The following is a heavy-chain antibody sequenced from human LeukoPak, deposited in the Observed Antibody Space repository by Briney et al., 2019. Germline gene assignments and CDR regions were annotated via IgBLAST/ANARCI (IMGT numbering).Heavy chain of an antibody. CDR3: AREATVTTDWFDP. Sequence: SETLSLTCTVSGGSISSGGYYWSWIRQHPGTGLEWIGYIYYSGSTYYSPSLKSRVTISVDTSKNQFSLKLSSVTAADTAVYYCAREATVTTDWFDPWGQGTLVTVSS. CDR1: GGSISSGGYY. CDR2: IYYSGST. D-gene: IGHD4-11*01. V-gene: IGHV4-31*03. J-gene: IGHJ5*02.